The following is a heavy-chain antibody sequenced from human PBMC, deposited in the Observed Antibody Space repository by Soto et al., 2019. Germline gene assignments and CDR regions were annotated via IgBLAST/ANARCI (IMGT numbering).Heavy chain of an antibody. CDR2: ISGSGGST. J-gene: IGHJ4*02. CDR1: GFTFSSYA. Sequence: PGGSLRLSCAASGFTFSSYAMSWVRQAPGKGLEWVSVISGSGGSTYYADSVKGRFTISRDNSKNTLCLQMNSLRAEDTAVYYCAKGRGYSGYEFDYWGQGTLVTVSS. D-gene: IGHD5-12*01. CDR3: AKGRGYSGYEFDY. V-gene: IGHV3-23*01.